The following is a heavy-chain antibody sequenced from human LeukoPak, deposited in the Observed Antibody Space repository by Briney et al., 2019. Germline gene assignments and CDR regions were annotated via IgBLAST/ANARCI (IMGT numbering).Heavy chain of an antibody. CDR3: ARSYCGGDWCAFDI. D-gene: IGHD2-21*02. V-gene: IGHV5-51*01. CDR1: AYRFTTYW. Sequence: GESLKISCQGSAYRFTTYWIGWVRQMPGKGLEWMGIIYPGDSGTRYSPSFQGQVSISAAKSISTAYLQWSSLKASDTAMYYCARSYCGGDWCAFDIWGQGTMVTVSS. J-gene: IGHJ3*02. CDR2: IYPGDSGT.